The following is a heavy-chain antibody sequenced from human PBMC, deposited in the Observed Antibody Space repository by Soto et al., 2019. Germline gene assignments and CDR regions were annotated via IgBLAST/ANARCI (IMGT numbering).Heavy chain of an antibody. CDR1: GYTFSTYA. CDR2: INVGNGNT. J-gene: IGHJ4*02. Sequence: ASVKVSCKASGYTFSTYAMHWVRQAPGQRLEWMGWINVGNGNTKYSQKFQGRVTVTRDTSASTAHMELSSLRSEDTAVYYCAYDSSGYLDYWGQGTLVTVSS. CDR3: AYDSSGYLDY. D-gene: IGHD3-22*01. V-gene: IGHV1-3*01.